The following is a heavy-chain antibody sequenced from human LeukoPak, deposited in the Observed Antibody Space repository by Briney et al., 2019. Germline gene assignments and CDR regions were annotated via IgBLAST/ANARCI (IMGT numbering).Heavy chain of an antibody. V-gene: IGHV5-51*01. CDR2: IYPGDSAT. Sequence: PGESLKISCKGSGYSFSSYWIAWVRQMPGKGLEWMGIIYPGDSATKYSPSFQGQVTISVDKSINTAYLQWSSLKASDTAMYYCARRHPSGWFDPWGQGTLVTVSS. J-gene: IGHJ5*02. CDR3: ARRHPSGWFDP. D-gene: IGHD1-26*01. CDR1: GYSFSSYW.